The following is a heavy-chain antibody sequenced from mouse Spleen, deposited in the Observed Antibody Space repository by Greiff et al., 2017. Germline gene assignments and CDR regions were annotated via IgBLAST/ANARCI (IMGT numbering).Heavy chain of an antibody. J-gene: IGHJ2*01. CDR1: GFTFSSYA. CDR3: ARQGRDGYYVY. CDR2: ISSGGSYT. V-gene: IGHV5-9-3*01. Sequence: EVQLVESGGGLVKPGGSLKLSCAASGFTFSSYAMSWVRQTPEKRLEWVATISSGGSYTYYPDSVKGRFTISRDNAKNTLYLQMSSLRSEDTAMYYCARQGRDGYYVYWGQGTTLTVSS. D-gene: IGHD2-3*01.